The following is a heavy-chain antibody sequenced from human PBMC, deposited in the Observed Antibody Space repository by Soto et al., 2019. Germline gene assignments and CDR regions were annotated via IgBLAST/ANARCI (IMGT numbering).Heavy chain of an antibody. Sequence: ASVKVSCKASGGTFSRYAISWVRQAPGQGLEWLGWINPNSGGTDYAQKFLGRVILTRDVSITTAYMEVTSLRSDDTAVYYCARAATASNNWFDPWGQGTLVTVSS. CDR1: GGTFSRYA. V-gene: IGHV1-2*02. D-gene: IGHD1-1*01. CDR2: INPNSGGT. J-gene: IGHJ5*02. CDR3: ARAATASNNWFDP.